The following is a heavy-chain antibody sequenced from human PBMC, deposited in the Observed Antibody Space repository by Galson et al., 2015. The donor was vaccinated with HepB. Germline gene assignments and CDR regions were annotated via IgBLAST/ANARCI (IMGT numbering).Heavy chain of an antibody. J-gene: IGHJ6*03. V-gene: IGHV1-46*01. D-gene: IGHD2-15*01. CDR3: ARDSHLLGYCSGGSCYSDYYYYYMDV. Sequence: SVKVSCKASGYTFTSYYMHWVRQAPGQGLEWMGIINPSGGSTSYAQKFQGRVTMTRDTSTSTVYMELSSLRSEDTAVYYCARDSHLLGYCSGGSCYSDYYYYYMDVWGKGTTVTVSS. CDR1: GYTFTSYY. CDR2: INPSGGST.